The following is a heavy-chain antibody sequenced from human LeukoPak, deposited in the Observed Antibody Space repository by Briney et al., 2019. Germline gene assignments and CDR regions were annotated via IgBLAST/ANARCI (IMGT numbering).Heavy chain of an antibody. Sequence: PSETLSLTCTVSGGSISSYYWSWIRQPPGKGLEWIGYIYHSGSTYYNPSLKSRVTISVDRSKNQFSLKLSSVTAADTAVYYCARDRAGVLDYWGQGTLVTVSS. CDR1: GGSISSYY. CDR2: IYHSGST. CDR3: ARDRAGVLDY. D-gene: IGHD1-1*01. V-gene: IGHV4-59*12. J-gene: IGHJ4*02.